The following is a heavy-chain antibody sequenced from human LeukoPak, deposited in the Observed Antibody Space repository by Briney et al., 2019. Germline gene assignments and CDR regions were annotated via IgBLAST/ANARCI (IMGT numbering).Heavy chain of an antibody. V-gene: IGHV1-2*02. CDR2: INPKNGGT. D-gene: IGHD5/OR15-5a*01. J-gene: IGHJ6*03. CDR3: ARASVYDYFHYYYYMDV. CDR1: GYTFSDYY. Sequence: ASVKVSCKPSGYTFSDYYIHWVRQAPGQGLEWMGYINPKNGGTKYAQKFQGRFIMTRDTSISTAYMELSRLTSDDTAVYYCARASVYDYFHYYYYMDVWGKGTTVTVSS.